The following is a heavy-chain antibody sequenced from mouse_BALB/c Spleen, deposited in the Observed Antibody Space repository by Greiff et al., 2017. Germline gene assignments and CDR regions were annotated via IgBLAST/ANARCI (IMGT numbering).Heavy chain of an antibody. CDR3: ARHYELYAMDY. D-gene: IGHD2-3*01. CDR1: GFTFSSYG. V-gene: IGHV5-6*01. CDR2: ISSGGSYT. Sequence: EVMLVESGGDLVKPGGSLKLSCAASGFTFSSYGMSWVRQTPDKRLEWVATISSGGSYTYYPDSVKGRFTISRDNAKNTLYLQMSSLKSEDTAMYYCARHYELYAMDYWGQGTSVTVSS. J-gene: IGHJ4*01.